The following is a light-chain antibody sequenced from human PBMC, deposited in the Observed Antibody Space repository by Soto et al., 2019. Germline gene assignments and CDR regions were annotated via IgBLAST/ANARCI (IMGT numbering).Light chain of an antibody. CDR3: SSYTSSSTWV. Sequence: QSALTQPASVSGSPGQSITISCTGTSSDVGGYNYVSWYQQHPGKAPKLMLYEVSNRTSGVSNRFSGSKSGNTASLTISGLQAEDEADYYCSSYTSSSTWVFGGGTKLTVL. J-gene: IGLJ3*02. CDR2: EVS. V-gene: IGLV2-14*01. CDR1: SSDVGGYNY.